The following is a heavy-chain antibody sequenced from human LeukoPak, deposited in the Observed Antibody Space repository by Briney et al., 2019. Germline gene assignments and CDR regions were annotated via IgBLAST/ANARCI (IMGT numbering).Heavy chain of an antibody. V-gene: IGHV4-39*01. CDR3: ATLVSTRYYFDY. CDR1: GGSISITSYY. CDR2: IYHSGIT. D-gene: IGHD5/OR15-5a*01. Sequence: SETLSLTCTVSGGSISITSYYWGWIRQPPGKGLEWIGNIYHSGITYYNHFNSSLKSRVTISIDTSKNQFSLRLTSVTAADTAVYFCATLVSTRYYFDYWGQGTLVTVSS. J-gene: IGHJ4*02.